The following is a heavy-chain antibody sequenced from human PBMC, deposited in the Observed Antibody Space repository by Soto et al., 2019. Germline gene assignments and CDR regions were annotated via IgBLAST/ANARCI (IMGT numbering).Heavy chain of an antibody. Sequence: ASVKVSCKASGYTFTSYGISWVRQAPGQGLEWLGWISAYNGNTNYAQKLQGRVTMTTDTSTSTAYMELRSLRSDDTAVYYCARALRPCSSTSCPPAEYFQHWGQGTLVTVSS. CDR1: GYTFTSYG. J-gene: IGHJ1*01. V-gene: IGHV1-18*01. CDR2: ISAYNGNT. D-gene: IGHD2-2*01. CDR3: ARALRPCSSTSCPPAEYFQH.